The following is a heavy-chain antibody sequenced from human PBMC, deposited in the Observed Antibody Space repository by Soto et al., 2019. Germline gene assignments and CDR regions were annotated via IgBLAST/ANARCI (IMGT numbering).Heavy chain of an antibody. CDR1: GFTFSSYS. CDR2: ITSSSAFL. Sequence: PGGSLRLSCAASGFTFSSYSMNWVRQAPGKGLEWVSSITSSSAFLYYADSLKGRFTISRDNARNSLYLQMHSLRAEDTAVYYCARETESGTTNLDYWGQGTLVTVSS. CDR3: ARETESGTTNLDY. J-gene: IGHJ4*02. D-gene: IGHD1-7*01. V-gene: IGHV3-21*01.